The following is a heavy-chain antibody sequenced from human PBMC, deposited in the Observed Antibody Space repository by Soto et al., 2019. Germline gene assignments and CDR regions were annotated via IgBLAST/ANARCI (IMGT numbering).Heavy chain of an antibody. CDR1: GFTFSSYA. V-gene: IGHV3-23*01. Sequence: GGSLRLSCAASGFTFSSYAMSWVRQAPGKGLEWVSAISGSGGSTYYADSVKGRFTISRDNSKNTLYLQMNSLRAEDTAVYYCAKGSYYDSSGYYYDDWGQGTLVTVSS. D-gene: IGHD3-22*01. CDR3: AKGSYYDSSGYYYDD. CDR2: ISGSGGST. J-gene: IGHJ4*02.